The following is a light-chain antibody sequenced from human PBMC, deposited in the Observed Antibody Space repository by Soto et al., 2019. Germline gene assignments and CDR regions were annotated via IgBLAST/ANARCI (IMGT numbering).Light chain of an antibody. CDR3: SSYTTSSYTYV. CDR1: SSDVGGYNY. CDR2: EVN. Sequence: QSALTQPASVSGSPGQSITISCTGTSSDVGGYNYVSWYQQRPGKAPKLMIYEVNNRPSGVSNRFSGSKSGNTASLTISGLQAEDEADYYCSSYTTSSYTYVFGSGTKVTVL. J-gene: IGLJ1*01. V-gene: IGLV2-14*01.